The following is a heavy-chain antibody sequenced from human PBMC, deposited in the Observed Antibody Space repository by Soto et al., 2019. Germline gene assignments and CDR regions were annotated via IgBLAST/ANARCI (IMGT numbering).Heavy chain of an antibody. CDR2: ISWNGGNI. V-gene: IGHV3-9*01. CDR1: GFTFADYA. CDR3: ARFLTARDAFDI. Sequence: PGGSLRLSCAASGFTFADYAMHWVRQAPGKGLEWVSGISWNGGNIGYADSVKGRFTISRDNAKNSLYLQMNSLRDEDTAVYYCARFLTARDAFDIWGQGTMVTVS. D-gene: IGHD3-9*01. J-gene: IGHJ3*02.